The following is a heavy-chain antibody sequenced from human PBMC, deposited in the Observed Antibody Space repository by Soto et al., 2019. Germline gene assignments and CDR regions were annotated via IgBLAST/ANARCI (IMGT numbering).Heavy chain of an antibody. Sequence: QVQLQESGPGLVKPSQTLSLTCTVSGGSINRGNSYWSWIRQPPGKGLEWIGFIYYRGSTYYNPTLQSRVAMSIDTSKNQFSLKLSSVTAADTAVYYCAREKIDSSGYYFDYWGQGTLATVSS. J-gene: IGHJ4*02. CDR3: AREKIDSSGYYFDY. D-gene: IGHD3-22*01. CDR1: GGSINRGNSY. CDR2: IYYRGST. V-gene: IGHV4-30-4*01.